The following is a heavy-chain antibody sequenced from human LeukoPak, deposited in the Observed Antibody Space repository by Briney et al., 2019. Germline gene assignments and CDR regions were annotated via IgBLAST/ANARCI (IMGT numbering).Heavy chain of an antibody. CDR2: IWSDGSNR. V-gene: IGHV3-33*01. CDR3: ARDAQRGFDYSNSLEY. CDR1: GFIYSHYG. Sequence: GGSLRLSCAASGFIYSHYGMHWVRQAPGKGLECVAVIWSDGSNRFYAGSVKGRFTISRDNSQNTLFLQMNSLRAEDTAMYYCARDAQRGFDYSNSLEYWGHGTLVTVSS. J-gene: IGHJ4*01. D-gene: IGHD4-11*01.